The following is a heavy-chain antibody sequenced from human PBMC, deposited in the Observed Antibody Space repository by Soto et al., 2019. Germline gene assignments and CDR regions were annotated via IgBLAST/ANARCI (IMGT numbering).Heavy chain of an antibody. CDR2: TYYRSRWYN. CDR1: GDSVSSNSAA. J-gene: IGHJ6*03. V-gene: IGHV6-1*01. Sequence: QVQLQESGPGLVKPSQTLSLTCAISGDSVSSNSAAWNWIRQSPSRGLEWLGRTYYRSRWYNDYAVSVRSRTTANGDTTKNQFSLQLTAVTPEDTAVYYCAGTTSHYWYYMDVWGKGTEVTVSS. D-gene: IGHD1-7*01. CDR3: AGTTSHYWYYMDV.